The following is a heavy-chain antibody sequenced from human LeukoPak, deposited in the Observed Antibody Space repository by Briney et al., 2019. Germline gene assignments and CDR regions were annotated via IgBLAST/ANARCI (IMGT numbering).Heavy chain of an antibody. CDR3: ARSLSGGYVFDY. Sequence: GGSLRLSCAASGFIFSSYWMHWVRQAPGKGLVWVSRIKSDGSSTSYADSVKGRFTISRDNSKNTLYLQMNSLRAEDTAVYYCARSLSGGYVFDYWGQGTLVTVSS. V-gene: IGHV3-74*01. D-gene: IGHD1-26*01. J-gene: IGHJ4*02. CDR2: IKSDGSST. CDR1: GFIFSSYW.